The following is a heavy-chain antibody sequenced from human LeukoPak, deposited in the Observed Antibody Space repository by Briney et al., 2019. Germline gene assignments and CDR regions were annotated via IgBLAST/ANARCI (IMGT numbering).Heavy chain of an antibody. J-gene: IGHJ4*02. CDR2: ISSSGSTI. D-gene: IGHD4-17*01. CDR3: ARGSGDYENDH. V-gene: IGHV3-48*03. Sequence: PGGSPRLSCAASGFTFSRSEMNWVRQAPGKGLEWVSYISSSGSTIYYADSVKGRFTVSRDNAKNSLYLQMNSLRAEDTAVYFCARGSGDYENDHWGQGTLVTVSS. CDR1: GFTFSRSE.